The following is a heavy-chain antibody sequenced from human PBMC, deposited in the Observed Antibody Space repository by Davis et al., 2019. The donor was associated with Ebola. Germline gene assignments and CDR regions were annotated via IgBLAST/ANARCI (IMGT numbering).Heavy chain of an antibody. CDR3: ARDQMISLLTVDAFDI. CDR2: ISSSGSTI. V-gene: IGHV3-11*01. CDR1: GFTFSDYY. D-gene: IGHD3-22*01. Sequence: PGGSLRLSCAASGFTFSDYYMSWIRQAPGKGLECVSYISSSGSTIYHADSVKGRFTISRDNAKNSLYLQMNSLRAEDTAVYYCARDQMISLLTVDAFDIWGQGTMVTVSS. J-gene: IGHJ3*02.